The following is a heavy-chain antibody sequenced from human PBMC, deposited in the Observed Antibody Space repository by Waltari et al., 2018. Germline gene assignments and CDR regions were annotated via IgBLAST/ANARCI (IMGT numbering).Heavy chain of an antibody. V-gene: IGHV3-23*04. CDR3: KGQTDY. J-gene: IGHJ4*02. CDR2: ISGSGGAT. CDR1: GFTFTSYA. Sequence: VRLVESGGGLVQPGGSLRLSCAASGFTFTSYAMIWVRQAPGKGLEWVSAISGSGGATYYADSMKGRFTISRDNSKNTVYLQINSLRAEDTAIYYCKGQTDYWGQGTLVTVSS.